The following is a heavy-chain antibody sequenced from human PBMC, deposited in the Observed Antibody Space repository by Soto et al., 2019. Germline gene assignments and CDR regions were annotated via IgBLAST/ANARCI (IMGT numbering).Heavy chain of an antibody. CDR2: ISSTTNYI. CDR1: GFTFSRYS. V-gene: IGHV3-21*01. CDR3: ARESEDLTSNFDY. Sequence: EVQLVESGGGLVRPGGSLSLSCAASGFTFSRYSMNWVRQAPGKGLEWVSSISSTTNYIYYAYSMKGRFTVSRDNAKNSVYLDMTSLSAEDPAVYYCARESEDLTSNFDYWGQGTLVTVSS. J-gene: IGHJ4*02.